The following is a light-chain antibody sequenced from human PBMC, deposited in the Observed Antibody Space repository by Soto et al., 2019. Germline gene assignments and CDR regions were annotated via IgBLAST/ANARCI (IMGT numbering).Light chain of an antibody. V-gene: IGLV2-23*01. Sequence: QSVLTQPASVSGSPGQSITISCSETISNVGRYNLVSWYQQHPDKAPKLIIYEDIERPSGVSHRFSGSTSGNTASLTISGLQTEDEAKYFCCSYAGGASVVFGGGTQLTVL. CDR3: CSYAGGASVV. J-gene: IGLJ2*01. CDR1: ISNVGRYNL. CDR2: EDI.